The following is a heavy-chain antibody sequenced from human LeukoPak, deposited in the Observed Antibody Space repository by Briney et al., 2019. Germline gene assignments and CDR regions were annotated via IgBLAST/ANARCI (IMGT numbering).Heavy chain of an antibody. CDR3: AKAPVTTCSGAYCYPFDY. J-gene: IGHJ4*02. Sequence: PGGSLRLSCAASGHIVSGNYMSWVRQGPEKGLEWISVIFSDGTTHYADSVKGRFTISRDSSKNTLYLQMNSLRAGDAAVYYCAKAPVTTCSGAYCYPFDYWSQGTLVTVSS. D-gene: IGHD2-15*01. CDR1: GHIVSGNY. V-gene: IGHV3-53*01. CDR2: IFSDGTT.